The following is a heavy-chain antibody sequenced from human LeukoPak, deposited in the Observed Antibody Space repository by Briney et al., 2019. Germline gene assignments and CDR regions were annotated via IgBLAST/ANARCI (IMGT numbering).Heavy chain of an antibody. CDR2: ISGPGDKT. J-gene: IGHJ6*02. CDR3: ARGGGDYIISYGMDV. D-gene: IGHD4-17*01. Sequence: PGGSLRLSCAASGFAFTRYAMKWVRQAPGKGLEWVSTISGPGDKTYYADSVKGRFTISRDNSKNTVYLQMNSLRAEDTAVYYCARGGGDYIISYGMDVWGQGTTVTVSS. V-gene: IGHV3-23*01. CDR1: GFAFTRYA.